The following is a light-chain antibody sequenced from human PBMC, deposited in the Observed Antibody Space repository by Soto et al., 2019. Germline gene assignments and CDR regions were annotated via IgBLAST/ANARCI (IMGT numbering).Light chain of an antibody. CDR1: RTINNF. J-gene: IGKJ2*01. Sequence: DIQITQSPSSLSASVGDRVTITCRASRTINNFLSWYQQKPGKPPKLLIYGASRLQSGVPSRFSGSGSGTDFNLNISDLQTEDVAFYFCQESSSTPYIFGRGTKLEVK. V-gene: IGKV1-39*01. CDR2: GAS. CDR3: QESSSTPYI.